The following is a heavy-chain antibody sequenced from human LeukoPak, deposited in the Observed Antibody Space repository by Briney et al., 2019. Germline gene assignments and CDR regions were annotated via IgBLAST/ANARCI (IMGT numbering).Heavy chain of an antibody. CDR3: ARDLEQQLVPSYYYYYMDV. D-gene: IGHD6-13*01. J-gene: IGHJ6*03. CDR1: GGSISSYY. Sequence: SETLSLTCTVSGGSISSYYWSWIRQPAGKGLEWIGRIYTSGGTNYNPSLKSRVTMSVDTSKNQFSLKLSSVTAADTAVYYCARDLEQQLVPSYYYYYMDVWGKGTTVTVSS. V-gene: IGHV4-4*07. CDR2: IYTSGGT.